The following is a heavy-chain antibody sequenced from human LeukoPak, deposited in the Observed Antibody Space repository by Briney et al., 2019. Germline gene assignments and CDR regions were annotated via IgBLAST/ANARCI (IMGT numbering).Heavy chain of an antibody. V-gene: IGHV3-66*01. J-gene: IGHJ4*02. D-gene: IGHD3-22*01. CDR2: IYSGGST. CDR3: ALDSSGYNYFDY. CDR1: GFTVSSNY. Sequence: PGGSLRLSCAASGFTVSSNYMSWVRQAPGKGLEWVSVIYSGGSTYYADSVKGRFTISRDNSKNTLYLQMNSLRAEDTAVYYCALDSSGYNYFDYWGQGTLVTVSS.